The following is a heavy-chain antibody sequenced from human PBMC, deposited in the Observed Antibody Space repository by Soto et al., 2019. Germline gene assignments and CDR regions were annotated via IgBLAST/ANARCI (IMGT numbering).Heavy chain of an antibody. V-gene: IGHV1-8*01. CDR1: GYTFTNHD. CDR2: MNPNSGNV. J-gene: IGHJ6*02. CDR3: ARGYSNYGYYGMDV. Sequence: QVQLVQSGAEVKKPGASVKVSCKASGYTFTNHDINWVRQATGQGLEWMGWMNPNSGNVGYAQKFQGRVTMTRNTSISTVYMELSSLRSEDTAVYYCARGYSNYGYYGMDVWGQGTTVTVSS. D-gene: IGHD4-4*01.